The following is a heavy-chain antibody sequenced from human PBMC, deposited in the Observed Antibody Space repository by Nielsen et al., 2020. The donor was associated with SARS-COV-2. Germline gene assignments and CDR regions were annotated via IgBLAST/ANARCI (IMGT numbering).Heavy chain of an antibody. J-gene: IGHJ6*02. CDR2: ISSSGSTI. D-gene: IGHD6-19*01. Sequence: VRQAPGKGLEWVSYISSSGSTIYYADSVKGRFTISRDNAKNSLYLQMNSLRAEDTAAYYCARDPVSSGWPYYYYYGMDVWGQGTTVTVSS. V-gene: IGHV3-48*03. CDR3: ARDPVSSGWPYYYYYGMDV.